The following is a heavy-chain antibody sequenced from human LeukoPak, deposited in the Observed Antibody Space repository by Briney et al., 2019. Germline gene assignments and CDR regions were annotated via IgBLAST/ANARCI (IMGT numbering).Heavy chain of an antibody. D-gene: IGHD3-3*01. Sequence: SETLSLTCTVSGGSISSSSYYWGWIRQPPGKGLEWIGSIYYSGSTYYNPSLKSRVTISVDTSKNQFSLMLSSVTAADTAVYYCARDPAPYYDFWSGYQTPPYFDYWGQGTLVTVSS. V-gene: IGHV4-39*07. J-gene: IGHJ4*02. CDR2: IYYSGST. CDR1: GGSISSSSYY. CDR3: ARDPAPYYDFWSGYQTPPYFDY.